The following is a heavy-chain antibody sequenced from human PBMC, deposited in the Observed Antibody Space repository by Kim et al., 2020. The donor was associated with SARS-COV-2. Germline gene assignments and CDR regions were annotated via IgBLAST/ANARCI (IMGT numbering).Heavy chain of an antibody. CDR3: ATGTAYMRESHGSYSLDV. V-gene: IGHV3-23*03. CDR1: GFAFSGYT. CDR2: FYCGAAWT. J-gene: IGHJ6*02. D-gene: IGHD2-21*01. Sequence: GGSLRLSCAASGFAFSGYTINWVRQAPGKGPEWVSLFYCGAAWTYYADSVKGRFIISRDDSKNTLYLQMNSLRVDDTAVYYCATGTAYMRESHGSYSLDVWGQGTTVTVSS.